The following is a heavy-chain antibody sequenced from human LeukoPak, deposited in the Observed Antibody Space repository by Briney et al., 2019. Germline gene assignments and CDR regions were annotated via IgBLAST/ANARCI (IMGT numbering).Heavy chain of an antibody. Sequence: GGSLRLSCTASGFTFSSYWMSWVRQAPGKGLEWVASIKQAGSEKYYVDSVQGRFTISRDNAKNSLYLQMNSLRAEDTAVYYCARDRGSALDFDYWDQGPLVTVSS. D-gene: IGHD3-16*01. CDR3: ARDRGSALDFDY. CDR1: GFTFSSYW. J-gene: IGHJ4*02. CDR2: IKQAGSEK. V-gene: IGHV3-7*05.